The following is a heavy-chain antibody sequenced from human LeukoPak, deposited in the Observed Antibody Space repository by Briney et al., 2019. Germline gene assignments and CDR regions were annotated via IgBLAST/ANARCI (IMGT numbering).Heavy chain of an antibody. CDR3: ARVPCSGGSCYYFDY. V-gene: IGHV4-39*07. D-gene: IGHD2-15*01. CDR2: IYYSGST. CDR1: GGSISSSSYY. Sequence: PSETLSLTCTVSGGSISSSSYYWGWIRQPPGKGLEWIGSIYYSGSTYYNPSLKGRVTISVDTSKNQFSLKLSSVTAADTAVYYCARVPCSGGSCYYFDYWGQGTLVTVSS. J-gene: IGHJ4*02.